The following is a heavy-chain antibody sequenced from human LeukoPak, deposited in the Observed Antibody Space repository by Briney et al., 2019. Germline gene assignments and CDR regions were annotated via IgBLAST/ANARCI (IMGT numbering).Heavy chain of an antibody. D-gene: IGHD6-6*01. V-gene: IGHV1-46*01. CDR3: AGDVSIAARPRDWFDP. J-gene: IGHJ5*02. CDR1: GYTFTIYY. Sequence: ASVKVSCKASGYTFTIYYMHWVRQAPGQGLEWMGIINPSGGSTSYAQKFQGRVTMTRDTSTSTVYMELSSLRSEDTAVYYCAGDVSIAARPRDWFDPWGQGTLVTVSS. CDR2: INPSGGST.